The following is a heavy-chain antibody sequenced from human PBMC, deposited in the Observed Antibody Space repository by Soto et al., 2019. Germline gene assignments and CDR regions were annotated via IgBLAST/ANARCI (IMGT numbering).Heavy chain of an antibody. CDR2: IDPSDSYT. V-gene: IGHV5-10-1*01. D-gene: IGHD3-10*01. Sequence: GESLKISCKGSGYSFTSCWISWVRQMPGKGLEWMGRIDPSDSYTNYSPSFQGHVTISADKSISTAYLQWSSLKASDTAMYFCAADGAQYYYGMDVWGQGTTVTVSS. J-gene: IGHJ6*02. CDR3: AADGAQYYYGMDV. CDR1: GYSFTSCW.